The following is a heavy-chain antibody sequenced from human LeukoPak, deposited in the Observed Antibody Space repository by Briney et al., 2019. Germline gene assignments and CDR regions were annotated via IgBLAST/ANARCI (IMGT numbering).Heavy chain of an antibody. V-gene: IGHV4-39*07. CDR1: GGSISSSRFF. Sequence: SETLSLTCSVSGGSISSSRFFWGWIRQPPGKGLEWIGSVYYSGSTYYNPSLKSRVTISVDRSKNQFSLKLSSVTAADTAVYYCQAAAADSDYWGQGTLVTVSS. CDR2: VYYSGST. D-gene: IGHD6-13*01. J-gene: IGHJ4*02. CDR3: QAAAADSDY.